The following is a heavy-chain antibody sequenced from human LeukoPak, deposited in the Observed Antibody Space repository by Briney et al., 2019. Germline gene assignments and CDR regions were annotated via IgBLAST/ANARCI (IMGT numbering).Heavy chain of an antibody. CDR2: ISYEGSNK. CDR1: GFTFSSYA. J-gene: IGHJ3*02. CDR3: ARDGNYYDSSGYVPYAFDI. Sequence: GGSMRLSCAAAGFTFSSYAMHWDSQAPGKGMEWVAVISYEGSNKYYADSVKGRFTISRDNSKHTLYLQMNSLRAEDTAVYYCARDGNYYDSSGYVPYAFDIWGQGTMVTVSS. D-gene: IGHD3-22*01. V-gene: IGHV3-30-3*01.